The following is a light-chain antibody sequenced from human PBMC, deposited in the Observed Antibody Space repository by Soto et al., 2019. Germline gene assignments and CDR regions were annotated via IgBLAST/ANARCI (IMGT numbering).Light chain of an antibody. CDR1: QSVSSSH. CDR2: GAS. Sequence: EIVLTQSPGPLSLSPGERATLSCRASQSVSSSHLAWYQQKSGQAPRLLIYGASSRATGIPDRFSGSGSGTDFTLTISRLEPEDFAVYYCQQYGNSSPLTVGPGTKVDIK. V-gene: IGKV3-20*01. CDR3: QQYGNSSPLT. J-gene: IGKJ3*01.